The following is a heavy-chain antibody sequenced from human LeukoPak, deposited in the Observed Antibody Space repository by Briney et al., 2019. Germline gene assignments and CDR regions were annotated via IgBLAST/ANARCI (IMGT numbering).Heavy chain of an antibody. V-gene: IGHV5-51*01. CDR3: ARRYSYALYYFDY. CDR1: GYSFTSYW. Sequence: GESLKISCKGSGYSFTSYWIGWVRQMPGKGLEWMGIIYPGGSDTRYSPSFQGQVTISADKSISTAYLQWSSLKASDTAMYYCARRYSYALYYFDYWGQGTLVTVSS. J-gene: IGHJ4*02. D-gene: IGHD5-18*01. CDR2: IYPGGSDT.